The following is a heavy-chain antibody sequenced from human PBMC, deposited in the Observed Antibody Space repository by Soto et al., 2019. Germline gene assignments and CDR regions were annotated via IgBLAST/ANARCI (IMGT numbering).Heavy chain of an antibody. J-gene: IGHJ4*02. CDR1: WYSFSTNISA. CDR3: ERRGNRGYLDY. V-gene: IGHV6-1*01. CDR2: TYYRSKWYN. D-gene: IGHD3-22*01. Sequence: PSQSLALTCARCWYSFSTNISACELVRQSQSRGLELLGRTYYRSKWYNHYSVSVKIRITVNPDTSKNQFSLQLNSVTPSDTAVYYCERRGNRGYLDYLGQGTLVTVSS.